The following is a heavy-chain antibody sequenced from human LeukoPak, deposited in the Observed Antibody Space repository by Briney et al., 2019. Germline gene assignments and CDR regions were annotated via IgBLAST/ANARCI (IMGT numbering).Heavy chain of an antibody. CDR1: GGFISSSPYY. D-gene: IGHD2-8*02. CDR3: ARHYLSGGILSTFDP. CDR2: IYYRGST. Sequence: KPSETLSLTCTVSGGFISSSPYYWGWIRQPPGKGLEWIGTIYYRGSTYSNPSLNSRVTISLDTSKNQFSLRLRSVTAADTALYYCARHYLSGGILSTFDPWGQGTLVTVSS. J-gene: IGHJ5*02. V-gene: IGHV4-39*01.